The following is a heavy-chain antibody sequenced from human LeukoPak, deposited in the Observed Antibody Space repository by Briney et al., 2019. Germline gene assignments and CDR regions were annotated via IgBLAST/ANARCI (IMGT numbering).Heavy chain of an antibody. CDR3: ARADCSGGSCYSGGWFDP. Sequence: SETLSLTCTVSGGSIRSYYWSWIRQPPGKGLEWIGYIYYSGSTNYNPSLKSRVTISVDTSKNQFSLKLSSVTAADTAVYYCARADCSGGSCYSGGWFDPWGQGTLVTVSS. CDR2: IYYSGST. CDR1: GGSIRSYY. V-gene: IGHV4-59*12. D-gene: IGHD2-15*01. J-gene: IGHJ5*02.